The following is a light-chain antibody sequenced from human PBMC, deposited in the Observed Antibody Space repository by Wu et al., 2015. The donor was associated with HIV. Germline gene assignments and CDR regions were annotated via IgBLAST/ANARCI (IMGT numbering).Light chain of an antibody. CDR1: QGISSY. Sequence: IRITQSPSSLSASTGDRVTITCRASQGISSYLAWYQQKPGKAPKLLIYAASTLQSGVPSRFSGSGSGTDFTLTISCLQSEDFATYYCQQYYSYPPVTFGGGTKVEIK. J-gene: IGKJ4*01. CDR2: AAS. CDR3: QQYYSYPPVT. V-gene: IGKV1-8*01.